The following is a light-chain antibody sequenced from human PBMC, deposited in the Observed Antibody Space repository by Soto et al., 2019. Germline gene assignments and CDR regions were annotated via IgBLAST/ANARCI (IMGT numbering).Light chain of an antibody. Sequence: DIEMTQYPSSLSASVGDIVTITCHASQDISNYLNWYQQKPGKAPKLLIYDASNLETGVPSRFSGSGSGTDFTFTISSLQPEDIATYYCQQYDNLPLTFGGGTNVAI. CDR2: DAS. V-gene: IGKV1-33*01. CDR3: QQYDNLPLT. CDR1: QDISNY. J-gene: IGKJ4*01.